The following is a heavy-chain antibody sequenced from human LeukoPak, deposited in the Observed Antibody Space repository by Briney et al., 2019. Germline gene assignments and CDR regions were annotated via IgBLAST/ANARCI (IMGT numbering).Heavy chain of an antibody. CDR3: ARGPLCSSTSCYSLGGDY. V-gene: IGHV1-69*04. CDR1: GGTFSSYA. CDR2: IIPILGIA. J-gene: IGHJ4*02. D-gene: IGHD2-2*01. Sequence: SVKVSCKASGGTFSSYAISWVRQAPGQGLEWKGRIIPILGIANYAQKFQGRVTITADKSTSTAYMELSSLRSEDTAVYYCARGPLCSSTSCYSLGGDYWGQGTLVTVSS.